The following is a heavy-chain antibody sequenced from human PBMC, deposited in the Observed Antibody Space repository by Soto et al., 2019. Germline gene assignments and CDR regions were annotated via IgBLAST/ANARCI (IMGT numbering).Heavy chain of an antibody. Sequence: SGTLSLTCTVSGGSISSYYWSWIRQPPGKGLEWIGYIYYSGSTNYNPSLKSRVTISVDTSKNQFSLKLSSVTAADTAVYYCATGHGSYGLIDYRGQGTLVTVSS. J-gene: IGHJ4*02. CDR2: IYYSGST. D-gene: IGHD5-18*01. CDR3: ATGHGSYGLIDY. CDR1: GGSISSYY. V-gene: IGHV4-59*01.